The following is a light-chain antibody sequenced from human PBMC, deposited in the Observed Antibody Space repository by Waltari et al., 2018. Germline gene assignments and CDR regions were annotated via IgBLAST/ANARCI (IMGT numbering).Light chain of an antibody. CDR3: QQSFSSPYT. CDR1: QIINTY. J-gene: IGKJ2*01. CDR2: GEY. V-gene: IGKV1-39*01. Sequence: DIQMTQSPSSLAASVGDRVTITCRASQIINTYLDWYQQKAGMAPPLLIYGEYHLHSVGPSRFSGRGSGTDFTLTISSLQPEDFATYYCQQSFSSPYTFGQGTKLQIK.